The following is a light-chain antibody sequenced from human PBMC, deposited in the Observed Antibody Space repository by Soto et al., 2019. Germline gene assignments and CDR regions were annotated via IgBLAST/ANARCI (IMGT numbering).Light chain of an antibody. CDR3: CSYAGSDTYV. J-gene: IGLJ1*01. V-gene: IGLV2-23*02. Sequence: QCALTQPASVSGSPGQSITISCTGTSNNVGNYNLVSWYQQHPGKAPKLMIYEVYKRPPGVSNRFSGSKSGITASLTISGLQAEDEGDYYCCSYAGSDTYVFGTGTKLTVL. CDR2: EVY. CDR1: SNNVGNYNL.